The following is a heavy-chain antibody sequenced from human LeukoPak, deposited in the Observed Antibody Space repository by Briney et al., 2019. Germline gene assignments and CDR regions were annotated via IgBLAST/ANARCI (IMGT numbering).Heavy chain of an antibody. CDR1: GGAFSSYG. CDR3: ARSLYSSSSFTH. Sequence: ASVKVSCKASGGAFSSYGFSWVRQAPGRGLDWMGWLNPNNGDTNYAQKFQGRVTMTRDISITTAYMELSRLRSDDTAVYYCARSLYSSSSFTHWGQGALVTVSS. J-gene: IGHJ4*02. CDR2: LNPNNGDT. D-gene: IGHD6-6*01. V-gene: IGHV1-2*02.